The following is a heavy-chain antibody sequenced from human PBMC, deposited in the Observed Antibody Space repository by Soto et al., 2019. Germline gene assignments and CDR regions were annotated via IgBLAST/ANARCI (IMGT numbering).Heavy chain of an antibody. D-gene: IGHD3-22*01. V-gene: IGHV3-23*01. CDR1: GFTFSSYA. CDR3: AKDNKEDYYDSSGYLYYYYYYGMDV. J-gene: IGHJ6*02. Sequence: PGGSLRLSCAASGFTFSSYAMSWVRQAPGKGLEWVSAISGSGGSTYYADSVKGRFTISRDKSKNTLYLQMNSLRAEDTAVYYCAKDNKEDYYDSSGYLYYYYYYGMDVWGQGTTVTVSS. CDR2: ISGSGGST.